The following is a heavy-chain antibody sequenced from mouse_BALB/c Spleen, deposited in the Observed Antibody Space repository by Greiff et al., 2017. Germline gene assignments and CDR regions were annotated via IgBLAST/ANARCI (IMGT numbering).Heavy chain of an antibody. V-gene: IGHV5-6-5*01. Sequence: EVKLVESGGGLVKPGGSLKLSCAASGFTFSSYAMSWVRQTPEKRLEWVASISSGGSTYYPDSVKGRFTISRDNARNILYLQMSSLRSEDTAMYYCARLLRPYYAMDYWGQGTSVTVSS. CDR3: ARLLRPYYAMDY. J-gene: IGHJ4*01. CDR1: GFTFSSYA. CDR2: ISSGGST. D-gene: IGHD1-2*01.